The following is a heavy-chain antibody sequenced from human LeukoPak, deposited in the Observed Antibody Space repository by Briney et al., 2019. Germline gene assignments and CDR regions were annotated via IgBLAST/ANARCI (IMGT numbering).Heavy chain of an antibody. J-gene: IGHJ5*02. Sequence: SETLSLTCTVSGYSISSGYYWGWIRQPPGKGLEWIGSIYHSGSTYYNPSLKSRVTISVDTSKNQFSLKLSSVTAADTVVYYCARVVPDIVLMVYATNWFDPWGQGTLVTVSS. CDR1: GYSISSGYY. CDR2: IYHSGST. V-gene: IGHV4-38-2*02. CDR3: ARVVPDIVLMVYATNWFDP. D-gene: IGHD2-8*01.